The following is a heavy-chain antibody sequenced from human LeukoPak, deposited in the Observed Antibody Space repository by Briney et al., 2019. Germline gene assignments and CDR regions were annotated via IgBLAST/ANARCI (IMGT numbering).Heavy chain of an antibody. CDR2: ISSSSSYI. D-gene: IGHD3-10*01. CDR3: ARGSVWFGELLQDFDY. CDR1: GFTFSSYS. J-gene: IGHJ4*02. V-gene: IGHV3-21*01. Sequence: GGSLRLSCSASGFTFSSYSMNWVRQAPGKGLEWVSSISSSSSYIYYADSVKGRFTISRDNAKNSLYLQMNSLRAEDTAVYYCARGSVWFGELLQDFDYWGQGTLVTVSS.